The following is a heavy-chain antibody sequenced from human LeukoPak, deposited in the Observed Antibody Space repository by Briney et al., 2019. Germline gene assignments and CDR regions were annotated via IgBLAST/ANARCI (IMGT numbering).Heavy chain of an antibody. CDR2: IYTRNGGT. J-gene: IGHJ4*02. D-gene: IGHD4-17*01. CDR3: ARGIWSTTVTAYYLDY. V-gene: IGHV1-3*03. Sequence: GASVKVSCKASGYDFTKYTVQWVCHGPGQRLEWMGWIYTRNGGTKDSQDFKSRSTISRDTSARIADMEMSSLTADDMSVYYCARGIWSTTVTAYYLDYWGQGTLVTVSS. CDR1: GYDFTKYT.